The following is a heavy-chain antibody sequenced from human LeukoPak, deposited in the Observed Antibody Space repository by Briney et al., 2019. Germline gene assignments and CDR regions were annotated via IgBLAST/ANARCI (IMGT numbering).Heavy chain of an antibody. J-gene: IGHJ4*02. CDR3: AKGIEVAGRWSKDY. Sequence: GGSLRLSCAASGFTFSSYGMHWVRQAPGKGLEWVAFIRYDGSNKYYADSVKGRFTISRDNAKNSLYLQMNSLRTEDTALYYCAKGIEVAGRWSKDYWGQGTLVTVSS. D-gene: IGHD6-19*01. CDR1: GFTFSSYG. CDR2: IRYDGSNK. V-gene: IGHV3-30*02.